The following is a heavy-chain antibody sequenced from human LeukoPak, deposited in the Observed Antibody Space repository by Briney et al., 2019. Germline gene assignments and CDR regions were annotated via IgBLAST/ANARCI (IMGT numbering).Heavy chain of an antibody. CDR3: AREDPQTTVPEGMDV. CDR2: IYYTGTT. V-gene: IGHV4-59*01. J-gene: IGHJ6*02. CDR1: GGSISTYY. Sequence: SETLSLTCSVSGGSISTYYWSWIRQPPGKGREWIGYIYYTGTTNYNPSLRSRVTISVDTSRNQFSLRLSSVTAADTAVYYCAREDPQTTVPEGMDVWGHGTTVTVSS. D-gene: IGHD4-17*01.